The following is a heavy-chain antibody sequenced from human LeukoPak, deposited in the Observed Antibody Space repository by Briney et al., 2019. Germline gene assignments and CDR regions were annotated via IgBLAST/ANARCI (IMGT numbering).Heavy chain of an antibody. CDR3: ARNRYYYGSGNYGVPNWFDP. V-gene: IGHV4-59*08. CDR2: ISNSGST. CDR1: GDSISDYY. D-gene: IGHD3-10*01. Sequence: SETLSLTCTVSGDSISDYYWSWIRQPPGKGLEWVGYISNSGSTNYNPSLKSRVTISVDKSKNDFSLKLNSVTAADTAVYYCARNRYYYGSGNYGVPNWFDPWGQGTLVTVSS. J-gene: IGHJ5*02.